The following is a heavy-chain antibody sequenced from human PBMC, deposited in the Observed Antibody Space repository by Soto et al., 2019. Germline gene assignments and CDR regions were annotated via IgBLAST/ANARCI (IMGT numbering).Heavy chain of an antibody. CDR3: TRGGDPYKTGH. CDR2: IHYSGST. CDR1: SGSIDNVYW. V-gene: IGHV4-4*02. Sequence: SETLSLTCAVSSGSIDNVYWWSWVRQSPGKGLEWIGFIHYSGSTNYNPSLKGRVTMSVDTSKNQFSLKLTSVNTADTAIYYCTRGGDPYKTGHWGQGTLVTVSS. D-gene: IGHD2-21*01. J-gene: IGHJ4*02.